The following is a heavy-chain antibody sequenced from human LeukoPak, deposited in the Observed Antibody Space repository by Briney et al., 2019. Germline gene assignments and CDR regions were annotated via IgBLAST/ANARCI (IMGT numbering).Heavy chain of an antibody. CDR1: GGSISSGGYY. V-gene: IGHV4-30-4*01. Sequence: SETLSLTCTVSGGSISSGGYYWSWIRQPPGKGLEWIGYIYYSGSTYYNPSLKSRVTISVDTSKNQFSLKLSSVTAADTAVYYCARDSRYYDSSRGMDVWGQGTTVTVSS. D-gene: IGHD3-22*01. J-gene: IGHJ6*02. CDR2: IYYSGST. CDR3: ARDSRYYDSSRGMDV.